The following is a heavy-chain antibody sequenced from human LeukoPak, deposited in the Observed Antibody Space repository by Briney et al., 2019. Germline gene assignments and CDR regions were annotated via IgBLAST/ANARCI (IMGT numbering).Heavy chain of an antibody. V-gene: IGHV3-30*02. CDR3: TRHGSSSWYRG. J-gene: IGHJ4*02. Sequence: GGSLRLSCAASGFTFRSYGMHWVRQAPGKGLEWVAFIRYDGRNKFYADSVKGRITTSRDDSKNTAYLQMNSLKTEDTAVYYCTRHGSSSWYRGWGQGTLVTVSS. CDR1: GFTFRSYG. D-gene: IGHD6-13*01. CDR2: IRYDGRNK.